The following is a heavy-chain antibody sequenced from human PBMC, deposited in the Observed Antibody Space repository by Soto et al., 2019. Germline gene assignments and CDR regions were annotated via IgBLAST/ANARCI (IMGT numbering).Heavy chain of an antibody. CDR3: ARHDILEMATLSLDI. CDR1: GYSFTSYW. Sequence: GESLKISCKGSGYSFTSYWIGWVRQMPGKGLEWMGIIYPGDSDTRYSPSFQGQVTISADKSISTAYLQWSSLKASDTAMYYCARHDILEMATLSLDIWGQGTMVTVSS. D-gene: IGHD5-12*01. J-gene: IGHJ3*02. V-gene: IGHV5-51*01. CDR2: IYPGDSDT.